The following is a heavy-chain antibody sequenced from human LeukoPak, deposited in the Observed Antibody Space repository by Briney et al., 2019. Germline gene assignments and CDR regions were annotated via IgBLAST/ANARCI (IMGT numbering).Heavy chain of an antibody. CDR1: GFTFSSYE. Sequence: GGSLRLSCAASGFTFSSYEMNWVRQAPGKGLEWVSYISSSGSTIYYAGSVKGRFTISRDNAKNSLYLQMNSLRAEDTAVYYCAGKAWLSNDYWGQGTLVTVSS. V-gene: IGHV3-48*03. D-gene: IGHD3-22*01. J-gene: IGHJ4*02. CDR2: ISSSGSTI. CDR3: AGKAWLSNDY.